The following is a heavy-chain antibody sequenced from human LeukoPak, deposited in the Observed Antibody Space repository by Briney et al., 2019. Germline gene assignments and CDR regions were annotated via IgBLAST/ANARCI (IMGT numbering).Heavy chain of an antibody. D-gene: IGHD4-23*01. J-gene: IGHJ6*02. CDR3: WRSNYGGNAPYYYGMDV. CDR2: ISYDGSNK. V-gene: IGHV3-30*03. CDR1: GFTFSSYG. Sequence: PGGSLRLSCAASGFTFSSYGMHCVRQAPGKGLEWVAVISYDGSNKYYADSVKGRFTISRDNSKNTLYLQMNSLRAEDTAVYYCWRSNYGGNAPYYYGMDVWGQGTRVTVSS.